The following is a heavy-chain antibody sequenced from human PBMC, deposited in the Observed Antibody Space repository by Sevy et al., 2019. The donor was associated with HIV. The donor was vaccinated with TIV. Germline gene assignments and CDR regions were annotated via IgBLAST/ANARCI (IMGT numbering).Heavy chain of an antibody. CDR2: FHYSGST. D-gene: IGHD2-2*01. CDR3: ARHVWSNAPKRYCCAISCYPFVP. J-gene: IGHJ5*02. V-gene: IGHV4-39*01. CDR1: SGSISSGSYY. Sequence: SETLSLICTVSSGSISSGSYYWGWIRQPPGKGLEWIGSFHYSGSTYYNPSLRRRVTISADTSKSQLSLKLRSVTAADTAMHYCARHVWSNAPKRYCCAISCYPFVPWGQGTPVTVSS.